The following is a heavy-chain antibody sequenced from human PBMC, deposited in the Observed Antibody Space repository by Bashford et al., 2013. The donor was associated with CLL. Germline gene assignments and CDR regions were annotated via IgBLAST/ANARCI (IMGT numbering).Heavy chain of an antibody. J-gene: IGHJ6*02. CDR2: INHSGST. Sequence: SETLSLTCAVYGGSFSGYYWSWIRQPPGKGLEWIGEINHSGSTNYNPSLKSRVTISVDTSKNQFSLKLSSVTAADTAVYYCARGPMIVVVINPGEPYYYYYYSMDVWGQGTTVTVSS. CDR1: GGSFSGYY. CDR3: ARGPMIVVVINPGEPYYYYYYSMDV. D-gene: IGHD3-22*01. V-gene: IGHV4-34*01.